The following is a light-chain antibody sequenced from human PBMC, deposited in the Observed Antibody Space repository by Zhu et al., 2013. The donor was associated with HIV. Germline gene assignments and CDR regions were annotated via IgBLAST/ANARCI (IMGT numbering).Light chain of an antibody. Sequence: DIQMTQSPSTLSASVGDRVTITCRASQTINNWLAWYQQKPGKAPKILIYSVSTLQSGVPSRFSAGGSGTDFTLTINSLQPEDFATYYCQQSYSTPRTFGQGTKLEIK. J-gene: IGKJ2*01. CDR1: QTINNW. CDR2: SVS. V-gene: IGKV1-39*01. CDR3: QQSYSTPRT.